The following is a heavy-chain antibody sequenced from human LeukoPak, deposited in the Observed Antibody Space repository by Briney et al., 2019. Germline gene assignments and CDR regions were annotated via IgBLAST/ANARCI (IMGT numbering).Heavy chain of an antibody. Sequence: PGGSLRLSCAASGFTISSYWMSWVRQAPGKGLEWVANINQDGSKIYSVDSVKGRFTISRDNAKNSLYLQMNSLRAEDTAVYYCSRPDGGFAYWGQGTLVTVSS. CDR1: GFTISSYW. CDR2: INQDGSKI. CDR3: SRPDGGFAY. J-gene: IGHJ4*02. V-gene: IGHV3-7*01. D-gene: IGHD3-10*01.